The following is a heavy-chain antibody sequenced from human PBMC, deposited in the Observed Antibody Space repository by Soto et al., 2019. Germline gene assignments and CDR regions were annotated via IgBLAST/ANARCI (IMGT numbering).Heavy chain of an antibody. CDR3: ASVGYSSAWLLNY. D-gene: IGHD6-25*01. V-gene: IGHV3-74*01. Sequence: PGGSLRLSCAASGFSFSSYSMRWVRQTPRKGLVWVSRINSDGSSTTYADSVKGRFTISRDNAKNTLYLQMNSLRAEDTAVYYCASVGYSSAWLLNYWGQGTLVTVSS. CDR1: GFSFSSYS. J-gene: IGHJ4*02. CDR2: INSDGSST.